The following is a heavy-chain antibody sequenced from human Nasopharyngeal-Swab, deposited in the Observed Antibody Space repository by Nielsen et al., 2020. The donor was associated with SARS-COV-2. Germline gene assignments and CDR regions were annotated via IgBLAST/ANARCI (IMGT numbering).Heavy chain of an antibody. Sequence: SGPTLVQPTQTLTLTCTFSGFSLSTSGVGVGWIRQPPGKALEWLALIYWDDDKRYSPSLKSRLTITKDTSKNQVVLTMTNMDPVDTATYYCAHRRREDSSGDAFDIWGQGTMVTVSS. CDR2: IYWDDDK. V-gene: IGHV2-5*02. J-gene: IGHJ3*02. D-gene: IGHD6-19*01. CDR1: GFSLSTSGVG. CDR3: AHRRREDSSGDAFDI.